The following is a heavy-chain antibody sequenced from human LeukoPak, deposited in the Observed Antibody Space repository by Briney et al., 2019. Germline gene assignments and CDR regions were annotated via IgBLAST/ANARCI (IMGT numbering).Heavy chain of an antibody. CDR1: GFTFSSYG. V-gene: IGHV3-30*02. Sequence: GGSLRLSCVASGFTFSSYGMHWVRQAPGKGLEWVAFIRSIGTNTYYADSVKGRFTISRDNSKNTLYLQMNSLRAEDTAVYYCATYTSSYFDYWGQGTLVTVSS. J-gene: IGHJ4*02. CDR3: ATYTSSYFDY. CDR2: IRSIGTNT. D-gene: IGHD2-2*01.